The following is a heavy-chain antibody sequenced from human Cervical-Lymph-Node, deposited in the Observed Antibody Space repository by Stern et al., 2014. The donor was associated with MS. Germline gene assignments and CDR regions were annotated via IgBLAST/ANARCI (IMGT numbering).Heavy chain of an antibody. CDR3: AHSLPMVRGVLSYGMDV. V-gene: IGHV2-5*02. D-gene: IGHD3-10*01. Sequence: ESGPTLVKPTQTLTLTCTFSGFSLSTSGVGVGWIRQPPGKALEWLALLYWDDDKRYSPSLKSRLPITKDTSKNQVVLTMTNMDPVDTATYYCAHSLPMVRGVLSYGMDVWGQGTTVTVSS. J-gene: IGHJ6*02. CDR2: LYWDDDK. CDR1: GFSLSTSGVG.